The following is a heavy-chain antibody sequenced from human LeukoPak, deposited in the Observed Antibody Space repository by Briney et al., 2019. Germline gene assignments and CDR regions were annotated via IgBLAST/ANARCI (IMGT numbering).Heavy chain of an antibody. CDR1: GGSFSGYS. Sequence: SETLSLTCAVYGGSFSGYSWSWIRQPPGKGLEWIGYIYYSGSTNYNPSLKSRVTISVDTSKNQFSLKLSSVTAADTAVYYCARDQDSSGWYYDYWGQGTLVTVSS. J-gene: IGHJ4*02. D-gene: IGHD6-19*01. V-gene: IGHV4-59*01. CDR3: ARDQDSSGWYYDY. CDR2: IYYSGST.